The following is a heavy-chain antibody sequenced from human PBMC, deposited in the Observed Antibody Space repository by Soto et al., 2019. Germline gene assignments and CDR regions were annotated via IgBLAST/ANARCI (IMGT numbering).Heavy chain of an antibody. CDR3: ARHHVRGRTIAGAAEF. CDR1: GKSLSGYY. D-gene: IGHD1-26*01. CDR2: INHSGIT. J-gene: IGHJ4*02. V-gene: IGHV4-34*01. Sequence: QVQLQQWGAGLLKPSETLSLTCAVYGKSLSGYYWSWIRQPPGKALEWIGEINHSGITNYNPSLKRRVTISVDTSKNQLFLNLSSVTAADTAMYYCARHHVRGRTIAGAAEFWGQGTLVTVSS.